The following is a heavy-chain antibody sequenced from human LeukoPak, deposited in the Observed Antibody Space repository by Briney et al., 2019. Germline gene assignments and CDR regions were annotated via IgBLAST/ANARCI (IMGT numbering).Heavy chain of an antibody. D-gene: IGHD6-6*01. J-gene: IGHJ4*02. CDR3: ARESFAARWD. Sequence: PGGSLRLSCAASGFTFSSYGMHWVRQASGKGLEWVANIKQDGSQKSYVDSVKGRFTISRDNANNLLYLQMNSLRAEDTAVYHCARESFAARWDWGQGTLVTVSS. CDR2: IKQDGSQK. V-gene: IGHV3-7*01. CDR1: GFTFSSYG.